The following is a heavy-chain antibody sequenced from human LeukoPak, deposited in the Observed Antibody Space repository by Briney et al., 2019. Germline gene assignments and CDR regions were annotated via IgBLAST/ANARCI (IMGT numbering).Heavy chain of an antibody. J-gene: IGHJ2*01. CDR1: GGSISSHY. V-gene: IGHV4-59*11. Sequence: SETLSLTCAVSGGSISSHYWSWIRPPPGKGLEWIRHVDNSGSTNYNPSLRSRVTISLDTSKNQFSLKVNTVTAADTAVYYCASDMGQYYDSSGYYSWYFDLWGRGTLVTVSS. CDR2: VDNSGST. CDR3: ASDMGQYYDSSGYYSWYFDL. D-gene: IGHD3-22*01.